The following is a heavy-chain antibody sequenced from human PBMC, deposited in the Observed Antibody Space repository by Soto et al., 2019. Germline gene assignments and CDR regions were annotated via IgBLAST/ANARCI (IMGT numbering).Heavy chain of an antibody. J-gene: IGHJ6*02. V-gene: IGHV3-30-3*01. CDR3: ARDEIRFSWAYGMDV. CDR1: GFTFSSYA. CDR2: ISYDGSNK. Sequence: QVQLVESGGGVVQPGMSLRLSCAASGFTFSSYAMHWVRQAPGKGLEWVAVISYDGSNKYYADSVKGRFTISRDNSKNTLYLQMNSLRAEDTAVYYCARDEIRFSWAYGMDVWGQGTTVTVSS. D-gene: IGHD3-3*01.